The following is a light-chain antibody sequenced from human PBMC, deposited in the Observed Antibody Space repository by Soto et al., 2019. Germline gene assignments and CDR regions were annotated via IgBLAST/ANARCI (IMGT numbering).Light chain of an antibody. J-gene: IGLJ1*01. CDR1: KLGDKL. CDR2: QDS. Sequence: ELTQPPSVSVSPGLTASITCSGDKLGDKLAYWYQQKPGQSPVLVMYQDSKRPSGIPERFSGSNSGNTATLTISGTQSMDESDYYCQAWDSSTAVFGTGTKVTVL. V-gene: IGLV3-1*01. CDR3: QAWDSSTAV.